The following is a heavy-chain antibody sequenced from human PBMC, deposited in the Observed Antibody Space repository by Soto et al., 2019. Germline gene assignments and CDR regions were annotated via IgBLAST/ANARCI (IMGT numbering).Heavy chain of an antibody. J-gene: IGHJ4*02. CDR2: IGTSGSYI. Sequence: PGGSLRLSCAASGFTFRPYYMSWVRQAPGKGLEWVSSIGTSGSYIYDTDSVKGRFTISRDNTKDSLYLQMNSLRAEDTAIYYCARGSAFIGLDYWGQGTPVTVSS. D-gene: IGHD1-26*01. V-gene: IGHV3-21*01. CDR3: ARGSAFIGLDY. CDR1: GFTFRPYY.